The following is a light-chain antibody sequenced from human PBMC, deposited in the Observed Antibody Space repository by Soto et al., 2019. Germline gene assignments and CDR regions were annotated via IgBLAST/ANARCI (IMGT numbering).Light chain of an antibody. V-gene: IGLV1-40*01. CDR2: GNN. CDR1: SSNIGAGYD. J-gene: IGLJ2*01. CDR3: QSYDSSLRASV. Sequence: QSVLTQPPSVSGAPGQRVTIPCTGSSSNIGAGYDVHWYQQVPGTAPKLLIYGNNNRPSGVPDRFSGSKSGTSASLAITGLQAADEADYYCQSYDSSLRASVFGGGTKVTVL.